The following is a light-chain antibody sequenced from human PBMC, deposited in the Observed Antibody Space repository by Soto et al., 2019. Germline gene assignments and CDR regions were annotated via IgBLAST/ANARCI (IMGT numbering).Light chain of an antibody. J-gene: IGKJ5*01. Sequence: DIQMTQSPSTLSGSVGDRVAITCRASQSIMSWLAWYQQKPGKAPKLLIYKASDLDVGVPSRFAGSGSGTEFTLTISSLQPDDVATYYCQQYNAYSPWTFGQGTRLEI. V-gene: IGKV1-5*03. CDR2: KAS. CDR1: QSIMSW. CDR3: QQYNAYSPWT.